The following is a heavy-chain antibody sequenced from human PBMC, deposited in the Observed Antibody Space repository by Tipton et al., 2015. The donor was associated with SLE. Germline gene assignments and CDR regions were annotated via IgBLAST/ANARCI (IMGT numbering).Heavy chain of an antibody. V-gene: IGHV4-38-2*01. Sequence: TLSLTCAVSGYSISSGYFWGWIRQSPGKGLQWIGSVSHSGTTDYNPSLKSRITISVDISKNQFSLTLSSLTAADTAVYYCAREVNVISDSDAFDIWGRGTMVTVSS. CDR2: VSHSGTT. D-gene: IGHD3-10*01. CDR1: GYSISSGYF. CDR3: AREVNVISDSDAFDI. J-gene: IGHJ3*02.